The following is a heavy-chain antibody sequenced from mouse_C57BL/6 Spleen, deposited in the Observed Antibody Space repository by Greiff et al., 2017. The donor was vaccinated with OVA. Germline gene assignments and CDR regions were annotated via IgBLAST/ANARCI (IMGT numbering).Heavy chain of an antibody. CDR2: ISNGGGST. CDR3: ARHRVTSLVAPPFDV. CDR1: GFTFSDYY. D-gene: IGHD1-1*01. V-gene: IGHV5-12*01. J-gene: IGHJ1*03. Sequence: DVMLVESGGGLVQPGGSLKLSCAASGFTFSDYYMYWVRQTPEKRLEWVAYISNGGGSTYYPDTVKGRFTISRDNAKNTLYLQMSRLKSEDTAMYYGARHRVTSLVAPPFDVWGTGTTVTVSS.